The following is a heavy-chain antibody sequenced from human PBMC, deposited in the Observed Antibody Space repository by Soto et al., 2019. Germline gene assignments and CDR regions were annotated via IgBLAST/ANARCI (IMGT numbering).Heavy chain of an antibody. D-gene: IGHD6-13*01. J-gene: IGHJ4*02. CDR2: ISWDGGST. V-gene: IGHV3-43*01. CDR1: GFTFEDYT. CDR3: AKGGRASSIDY. Sequence: EVQLVESGGVVVQPGGSLRLSCAASGFTFEDYTMHWVRQAPGKGLEWVSLISWDGGSTYYADSVKGRFTISRDNSKNSLYLQMNSLRTEDTALYYCAKGGRASSIDYWGQGTLVTVSS.